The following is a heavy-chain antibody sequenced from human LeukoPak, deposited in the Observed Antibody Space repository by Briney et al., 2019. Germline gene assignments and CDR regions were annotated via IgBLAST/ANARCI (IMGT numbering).Heavy chain of an antibody. J-gene: IGHJ4*02. CDR1: GFTFSSYG. CDR3: AKDRGFEFASGSSELDY. CDR2: ISHDGSKK. D-gene: IGHD3-10*01. Sequence: PGGSLRLSCAASGFTFSSYGMHWVRQAPGKGLEWVAVISHDGSKKYYADSVKGRFTISRDNSKNMLYLQMNSLRDEDTAVYYCAKDRGFEFASGSSELDYWGQGSLVTVAS. V-gene: IGHV3-30*18.